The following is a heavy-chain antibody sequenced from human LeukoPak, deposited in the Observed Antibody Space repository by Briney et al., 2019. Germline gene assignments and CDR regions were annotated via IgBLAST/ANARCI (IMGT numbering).Heavy chain of an antibody. D-gene: IGHD2-2*02. CDR3: ARERYCSSTSCYTDDAFDI. V-gene: IGHV4-34*01. Sequence: SETLSLTCAVYGGSFSGYYWSWIRQPPGKGLEWIGEINHSGSTNYNPSLKSRVTKSVDTSKNQFSLKLSSVTAADTAVYYCARERYCSSTSCYTDDAFDIWGQGTMVTVSS. J-gene: IGHJ3*02. CDR2: INHSGST. CDR1: GGSFSGYY.